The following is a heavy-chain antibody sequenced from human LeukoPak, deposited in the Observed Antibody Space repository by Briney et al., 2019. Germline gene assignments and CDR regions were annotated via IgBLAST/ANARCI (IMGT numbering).Heavy chain of an antibody. J-gene: IGHJ4*02. V-gene: IGHV3-30-3*01. Sequence: GGSLRLSCAASGFTFRNAWMSWVRQAPGKGLEWVAVISYDGSNKYYADSVKGRFTISRDNSKNTLYLQMNSLRAEDTAVYYCAREDSSSWSFDYWGQGTLVTVSS. CDR2: ISYDGSNK. CDR3: AREDSSSWSFDY. D-gene: IGHD6-13*01. CDR1: GFTFRNAW.